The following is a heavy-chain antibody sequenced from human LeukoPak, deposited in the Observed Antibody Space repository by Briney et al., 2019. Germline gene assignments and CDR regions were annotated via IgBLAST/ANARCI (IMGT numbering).Heavy chain of an antibody. CDR1: GFTFSSYS. CDR3: ARDPVQLERLGFVYYYGMGV. D-gene: IGHD1-1*01. Sequence: PGGSLRLSCAASGFTFSSYSMNWVRQAPGKGLEWVSSISSSSGYIYYADSVKGRFTISRDNAKNSLYLQMNSLRAEDTAVYYCARDPVQLERLGFVYYYGMGVWGKGTTVTVSS. J-gene: IGHJ6*04. CDR2: ISSSSGYI. V-gene: IGHV3-21*01.